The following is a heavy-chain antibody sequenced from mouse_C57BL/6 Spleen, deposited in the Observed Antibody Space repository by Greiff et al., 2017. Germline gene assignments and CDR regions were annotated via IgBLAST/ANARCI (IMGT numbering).Heavy chain of an antibody. J-gene: IGHJ1*03. V-gene: IGHV3-6*01. D-gene: IGHD2-3*01. Sequence: EVKLQESGPGLVKPSQSLSLTCSVTGYSITSGYYWNWIRQFPGNKLEWMGYISYDGSNNYNPSLKNRISITRDTSKNQFFLKLNSVTTEDTATYYGARGGWLLRWYFDVWGTGTTVTVSS. CDR1: GYSITSGYY. CDR3: ARGGWLLRWYFDV. CDR2: ISYDGSN.